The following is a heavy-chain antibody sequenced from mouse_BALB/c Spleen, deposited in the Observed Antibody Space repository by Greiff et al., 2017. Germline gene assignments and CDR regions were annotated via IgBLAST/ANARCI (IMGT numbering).Heavy chain of an antibody. Sequence: EVQVVESGGGLVQPGGSLKLSCAASGFTFSSYAMSWVRQTPEKRLEWVATISSGGSYTYYPDSVKGRFTISRDNAKNTLYLQMSSLRSEDTAMYYCARQRTGTYAMDYWGQGTSVTVSS. D-gene: IGHD4-1*01. CDR2: ISSGGSYT. J-gene: IGHJ4*01. V-gene: IGHV5-9-3*01. CDR1: GFTFSSYA. CDR3: ARQRTGTYAMDY.